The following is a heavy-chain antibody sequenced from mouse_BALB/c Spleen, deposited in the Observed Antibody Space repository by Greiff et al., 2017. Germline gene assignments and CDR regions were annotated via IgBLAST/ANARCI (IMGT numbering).Heavy chain of an antibody. CDR3: ASSLGLLRTWFAY. CDR2: INPYNGAT. Sequence: VQLQQSGPELVKPGASVKISCKASGYSFTGYYMHWVKQSHVKSLEWIGRINPYNGATSYNQNFKDNASLTVDKSSSTAYMELHSLTSEDSAVYYCASSLGLLRTWFAYWGQGTLVTVSA. CDR1: GYSFTGYY. V-gene: IGHV1-31*01. D-gene: IGHD1-1*01. J-gene: IGHJ3*01.